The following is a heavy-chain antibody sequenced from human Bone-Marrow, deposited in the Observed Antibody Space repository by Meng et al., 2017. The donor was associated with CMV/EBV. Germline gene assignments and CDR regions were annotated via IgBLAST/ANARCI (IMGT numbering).Heavy chain of an antibody. D-gene: IGHD3-10*01. CDR2: IYSDDII. CDR1: GFTFSSYA. J-gene: IGHJ5*02. CDR3: ARDRSGLGSGMWGLDP. V-gene: IGHV3-23*03. Sequence: GESLKISCAASGFTFSSYAMSWVRQAPGKGLEWISDIYSDDIIYYADSVKGRFTVSRDNSKNTLHLQMNSLRVEDTAIYYCARDRSGLGSGMWGLDPWGQGTLVTVSS.